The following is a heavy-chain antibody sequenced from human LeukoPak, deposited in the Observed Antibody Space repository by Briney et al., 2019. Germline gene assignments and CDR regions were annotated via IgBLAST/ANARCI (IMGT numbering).Heavy chain of an antibody. D-gene: IGHD1-26*01. CDR1: GDSISTYY. J-gene: IGHJ4*02. CDR3: ARLRWQLVGPYFDY. V-gene: IGHV4-59*01. Sequence: SETLSLTCSFSGDSISTYYWSWIRQSPAKGLEWIGHIYSSGNTEYNSALKSRVTISVDTSKSQFSLRLSSVTASDTAVYYCARLRWQLVGPYFDYWGQGILVTVSS. CDR2: IYSSGNT.